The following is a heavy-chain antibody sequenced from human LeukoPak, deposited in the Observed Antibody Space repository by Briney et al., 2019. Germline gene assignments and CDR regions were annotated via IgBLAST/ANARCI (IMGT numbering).Heavy chain of an antibody. D-gene: IGHD1-26*01. CDR1: GGSIRSSYYY. V-gene: IGHV4-39*01. CDR3: AIFPTVSGSRWIDP. CDR2: IYDSGST. J-gene: IGHJ5*02. Sequence: SETLSLTCTVSGGSIRSSYYYWGWIRQPPGKGLEWIGSIYDSGSTYYNPSLKSRVTISVDTSKNQFSLKLNSVTAADTAVYYCAIFPTVSGSRWIDPWGQGTLVTVSS.